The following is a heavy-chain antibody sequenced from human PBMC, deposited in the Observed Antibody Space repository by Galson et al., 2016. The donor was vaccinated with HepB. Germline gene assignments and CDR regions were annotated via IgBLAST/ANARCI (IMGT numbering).Heavy chain of an antibody. D-gene: IGHD2-8*02. Sequence: TLSLTCTVSGGSISSGYYYWSWIRQLPGKGLEWIGYIPYSGSTDYNPSLQSRVTISADTSKDQFSLMLSSVTAADSAVYFCARDHCTGGVCYSSPWYYGMDVWGQGTTVTVSS. CDR3: ARDHCTGGVCYSSPWYYGMDV. V-gene: IGHV4-31*03. CDR2: IPYSGST. CDR1: GGSISSGYYY. J-gene: IGHJ6*02.